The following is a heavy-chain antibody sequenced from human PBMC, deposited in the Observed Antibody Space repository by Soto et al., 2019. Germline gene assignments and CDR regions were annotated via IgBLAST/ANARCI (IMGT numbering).Heavy chain of an antibody. V-gene: IGHV3-30*18. Sequence: PGGSLRLSCAASGFTFSSYGMHWFRQAPGKGLEWVAVISYDGSNKYYADSVKGRFTISRDNSKNTLYLQMNSLRAEDTAVYYCAKADQYSSGLGSFDYWGQGTLVTVSS. D-gene: IGHD6-19*01. J-gene: IGHJ4*02. CDR3: AKADQYSSGLGSFDY. CDR1: GFTFSSYG. CDR2: ISYDGSNK.